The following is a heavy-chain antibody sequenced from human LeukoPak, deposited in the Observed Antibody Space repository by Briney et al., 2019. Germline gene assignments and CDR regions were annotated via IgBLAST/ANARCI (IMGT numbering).Heavy chain of an antibody. CDR2: LQNDGREK. D-gene: IGHD6-13*01. V-gene: IGHV3-30*04. J-gene: IGHJ4*02. CDR3: ARESSRIAIGTLDF. Sequence: PRGSLRLSCAASGFTFSSYAMHWVRQAPGKGLEWVGFLQNDGREKYFADSVKGRFTISRDNSKNTLYLQMNSLRAEDTAVYYCARESSRIAIGTLDFWGQGTLVTVSS. CDR1: GFTFSSYA.